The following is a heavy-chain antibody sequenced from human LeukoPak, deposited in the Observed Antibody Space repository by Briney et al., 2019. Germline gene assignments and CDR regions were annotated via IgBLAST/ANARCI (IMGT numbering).Heavy chain of an antibody. CDR2: ISSPGTTL. D-gene: IGHD5-18*01. CDR3: ASEIQPRLSWFFYL. Sequence: GGSLRLSCAASGFRFSDYYMTWIRQAPGKGPEWVAYISSPGTTLYYVDSVKGRFTISRDNAKNSMYLQMNSLRAEDTAVYYCASEIQPRLSWFFYLWGRGTQVIVSS. J-gene: IGHJ2*01. V-gene: IGHV3-11*01. CDR1: GFRFSDYY.